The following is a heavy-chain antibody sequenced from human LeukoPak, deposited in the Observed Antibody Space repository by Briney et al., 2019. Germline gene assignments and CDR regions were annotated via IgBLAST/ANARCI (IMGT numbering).Heavy chain of an antibody. CDR2: ISGSGGST. D-gene: IGHD1-26*01. J-gene: IGHJ6*03. CDR3: ATAGRSGSYLYYYYYMDV. V-gene: IGHV3-23*01. Sequence: PSETLSLTCAVYGGSISGYYWSWIRQPPGKGLEWVSAISGSGGSTYYADSVKGRFTISRDNSKNTLYLQMNSLRAEDTAVYYCATAGRSGSYLYYYYYMDVWGKGTTVTISS. CDR1: GGSISGYY.